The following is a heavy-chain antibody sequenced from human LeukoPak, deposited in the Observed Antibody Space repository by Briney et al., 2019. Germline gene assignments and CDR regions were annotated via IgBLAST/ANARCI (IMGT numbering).Heavy chain of an antibody. CDR3: ARAAGVYYYGSGPGYFDY. J-gene: IGHJ4*02. V-gene: IGHV4-34*01. CDR1: GGSFSGYY. D-gene: IGHD3-10*01. Sequence: SETLSLTCAVYGGSFSGYYWSWIRQPPGKGLEWIGEINHSGSTNYNPSLKSRVTISVDTSKNQFSLKLSSVTAADTAVYYCARAAGVYYYGSGPGYFDYWGQGTLVTVSS. CDR2: INHSGST.